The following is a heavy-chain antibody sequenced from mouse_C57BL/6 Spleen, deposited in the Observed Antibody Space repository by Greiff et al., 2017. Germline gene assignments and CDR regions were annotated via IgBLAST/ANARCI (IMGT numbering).Heavy chain of an antibody. V-gene: IGHV5-17*01. CDR2: ISSGSSTI. CDR1: GFTFSDYG. J-gene: IGHJ2*01. CDR3: ASVAIYDGYYSDY. Sequence: EVMLVESGGGLVKPGGSLKLSCAASGFTFSDYGMHWVRQAPEKGLEWVAYISSGSSTIYYADTVKGRFTISRDNAKNTLFLQMTSLRSEDTAMYYCASVAIYDGYYSDYWGQGTTLTVSS. D-gene: IGHD2-3*01.